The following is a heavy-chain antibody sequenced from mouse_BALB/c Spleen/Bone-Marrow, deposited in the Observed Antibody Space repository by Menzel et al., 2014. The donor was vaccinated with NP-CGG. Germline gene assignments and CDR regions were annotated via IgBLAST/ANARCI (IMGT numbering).Heavy chain of an antibody. CDR3: AREGEDYYAMDY. CDR2: ISYDGSN. CDR1: GYSITSGYC. J-gene: IGHJ4*01. V-gene: IGHV3-6*02. Sequence: EVKLMESGPGLVKPSQSLSLTCSVTGYSITSGYCWNWIRQLPGNKLEWMGYISYDGSNNYNPSLKNRISITRDTSKNQFFLKLNSVTTEDTATYYCAREGEDYYAMDYWGQGTSVTVSS.